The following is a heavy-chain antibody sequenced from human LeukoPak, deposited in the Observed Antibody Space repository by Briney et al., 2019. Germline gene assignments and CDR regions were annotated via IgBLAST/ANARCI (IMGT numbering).Heavy chain of an antibody. V-gene: IGHV3-49*03. J-gene: IGHJ5*02. CDR2: IRSKAYGGTT. CDR1: GFTFGDYA. D-gene: IGHD3-3*01. Sequence: PGGSLRLSCTASGFTFGDYAMSWFRQAPGKGLEWVGFIRSKAYGGTTEYAASVKGRFTISRDDSKSIAYLQMNSLKTEDTAVYYCTRDDFWSGYSGWFDPWGQEPWSPSPQ. CDR3: TRDDFWSGYSGWFDP.